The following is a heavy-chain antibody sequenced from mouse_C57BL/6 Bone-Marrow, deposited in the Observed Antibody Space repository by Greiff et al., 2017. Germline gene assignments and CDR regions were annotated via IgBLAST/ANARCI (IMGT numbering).Heavy chain of an antibody. V-gene: IGHV2-2*01. CDR2: IRSGGST. CDR1: GFSLTSYG. D-gene: IGHD4-1*01. Sequence: QVQLKQSGPGLVQPSQSLSITCTVSGFSLTSYGVHWVRQSPGKGLEWLGVIRSGGSTDYNAAFISRLSISKDNYTSQDFFIMNSLQADDTAIYCCASTGTRAMDYWGQGTSVTVSS. CDR3: ASTGTRAMDY. J-gene: IGHJ4*01.